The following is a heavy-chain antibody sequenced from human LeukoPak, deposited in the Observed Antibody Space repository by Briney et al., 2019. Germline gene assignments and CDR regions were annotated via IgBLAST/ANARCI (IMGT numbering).Heavy chain of an antibody. V-gene: IGHV1-8*01. Sequence: GASVKVSCKASGYTFTSYDINWVRQATGQGLEWMGWMNPNSGNTGYAQKFQGRVTMTRNTSISTAYMELSSLRSEDTAVYYCARGPICSGGSCYSLNWLDPWGQGTLVTVSS. CDR2: MNPNSGNT. J-gene: IGHJ5*02. CDR1: GYTFTSYD. D-gene: IGHD2-15*01. CDR3: ARGPICSGGSCYSLNWLDP.